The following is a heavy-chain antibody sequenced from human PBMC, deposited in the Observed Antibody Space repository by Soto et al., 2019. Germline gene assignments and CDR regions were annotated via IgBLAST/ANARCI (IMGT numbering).Heavy chain of an antibody. CDR3: ASFSAWGSSWYPMWAFDI. J-gene: IGHJ3*02. CDR1: GGSISGHY. CDR2: IYSSGTT. Sequence: SETLSLTCSVSGGSISGHYWGCIRLRAGRRLQWVGRIYSSGTTNYNPSLKSRVRTSVATDRNSFSLRLHSVTAADTALYYCASFSAWGSSWYPMWAFDIWGQGTMATVSS. D-gene: IGHD6-13*01. V-gene: IGHV4-4*07.